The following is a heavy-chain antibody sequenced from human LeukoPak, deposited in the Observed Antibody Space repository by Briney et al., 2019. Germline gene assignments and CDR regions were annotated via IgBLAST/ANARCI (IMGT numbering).Heavy chain of an antibody. Sequence: GGSLRLSCAASGFTFSTHWMHWVRHAPGKGLEWVANIKQDGSEKYYVDSVKGRFTISRDNAKNSLYLQMNSLRAEDTAVYYCATAYSGYDYFDYWGQGTLVTVSS. D-gene: IGHD5-12*01. J-gene: IGHJ4*02. CDR1: GFTFSTHW. V-gene: IGHV3-7*01. CDR2: IKQDGSEK. CDR3: ATAYSGYDYFDY.